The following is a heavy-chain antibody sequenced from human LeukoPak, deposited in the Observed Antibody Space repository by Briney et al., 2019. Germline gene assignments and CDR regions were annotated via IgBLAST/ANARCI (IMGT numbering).Heavy chain of an antibody. V-gene: IGHV3-33*01. CDR2: IWYDGTNK. Sequence: GGSLRLSCAASGFTFSSYGMHWVRQAPGKGLEWVAVIWYDGTNKYYADSVKGRFTISRDNSKNTLYLQMNSLRAEDTAVYYCARIGGDRHPIEYWGQGALVTVSS. CDR1: GFTFSSYG. CDR3: ARIGGDRHPIEY. D-gene: IGHD2-21*02. J-gene: IGHJ4*02.